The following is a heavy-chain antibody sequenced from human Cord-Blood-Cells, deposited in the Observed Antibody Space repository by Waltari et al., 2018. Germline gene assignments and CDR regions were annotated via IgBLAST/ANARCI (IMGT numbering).Heavy chain of an antibody. CDR1: GGSISSSSYY. J-gene: IGHJ3*02. CDR2: IYYSGST. D-gene: IGHD3-3*01. CDR3: ARRFPYYDFWSGYYDAFDI. V-gene: IGHV4-39*01. Sequence: QLQLQESGPGLVKPSETLSLTCTVSGGSISSSSYYWGWIRQPPGKGLEWIGSIYYSGSTYYNPSLKSRVTISVDTSKSQFSLKLSSVTAADTAVYYCARRFPYYDFWSGYYDAFDIWGQGTMVTVSS.